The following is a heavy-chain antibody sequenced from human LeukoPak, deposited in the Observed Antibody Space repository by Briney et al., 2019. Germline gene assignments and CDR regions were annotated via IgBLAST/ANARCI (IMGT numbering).Heavy chain of an antibody. Sequence: GGSLRLSCAASGFIFSNYAMSWVRQAPGKGLEWVSGIGDNGGGTYYADSVKGRFTISRDKSKNTLYLQLNSLRAEDTAVYYCAKGASNAHTPNDYWGQGTLVTVSS. V-gene: IGHV3-23*01. CDR3: AKGASNAHTPNDY. CDR2: IGDNGGGT. CDR1: GFIFSNYA. D-gene: IGHD5-18*01. J-gene: IGHJ4*02.